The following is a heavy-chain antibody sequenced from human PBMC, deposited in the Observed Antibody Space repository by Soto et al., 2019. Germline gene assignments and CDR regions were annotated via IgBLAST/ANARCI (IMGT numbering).Heavy chain of an antibody. D-gene: IGHD4-17*01. Sequence: QVQLVQSGAEVKKPGSSVKVSCKASGGTFSTYGINWVRLAPGQGLEWMGWIIPKFGTTKNAQKFQGRVTLTADESTNTAYMELKYLRSEDTAVYFCARELDPYYGGNALSLDYWGQVTMVTVSS. V-gene: IGHV1-69*13. CDR3: ARELDPYYGGNALSLDY. J-gene: IGHJ4*02. CDR1: GGTFSTYG. CDR2: IIPKFGTT.